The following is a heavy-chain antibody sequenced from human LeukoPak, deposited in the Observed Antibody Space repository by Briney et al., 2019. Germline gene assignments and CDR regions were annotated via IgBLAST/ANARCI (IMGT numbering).Heavy chain of an antibody. D-gene: IGHD3-10*01. CDR3: ARMSSRGVGY. J-gene: IGHJ4*02. Sequence: SETLSLTCTVSGGSINSYYWSWIRQPPGKGLEWIGYIFYSGSTNYNPSLKSRVTISVDTSKKQFSLKLSSVTAADTAVYYCARMSSRGVGYWGQGTLVTVSS. V-gene: IGHV4-59*01. CDR1: GGSINSYY. CDR2: IFYSGST.